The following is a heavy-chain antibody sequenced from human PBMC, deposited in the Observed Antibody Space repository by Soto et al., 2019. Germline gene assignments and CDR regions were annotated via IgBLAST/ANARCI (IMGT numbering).Heavy chain of an antibody. CDR2: LIPIFGTA. J-gene: IGHJ6*02. Sequence: QVQLVQSGAEVKKPGSSVKVSCKASGGTFSSYAISWVRQAPGPGLEWMGGLIPIFGTANYAQKFQGRVTITADESTSTAYMALSSLRSEDTAVYYCASPRLLDYYYYYGMDVWGQGTTVTVSS. D-gene: IGHD3-3*01. CDR3: ASPRLLDYYYYYGMDV. CDR1: GGTFSSYA. V-gene: IGHV1-69*01.